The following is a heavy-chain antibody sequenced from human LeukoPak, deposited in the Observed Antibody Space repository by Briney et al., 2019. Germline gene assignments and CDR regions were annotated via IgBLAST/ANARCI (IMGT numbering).Heavy chain of an antibody. V-gene: IGHV1-18*01. Sequence: ASVKVSCKASGYTFTSYGISWVRQAPGQGLEWMGWISAYNGNTNYAPNIQDRVTMTTDTSTSTAYMELRSLRSDDTAVYYCGRALLGGSDIYTPFSYWGQETLVTVSS. J-gene: IGHJ4*02. CDR2: ISAYNGNT. CDR1: GYTFTSYG. D-gene: IGHD3-10*01. CDR3: GRALLGGSDIYTPFSY.